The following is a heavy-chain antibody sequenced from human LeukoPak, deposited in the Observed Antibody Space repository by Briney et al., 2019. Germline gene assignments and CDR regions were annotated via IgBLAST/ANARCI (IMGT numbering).Heavy chain of an antibody. V-gene: IGHV4-34*01. D-gene: IGHD6-19*01. CDR3: AKGAGPPWFDP. CDR1: GGSFSGYY. Sequence: SETLSLTCAVYGGSFSGYYWSWIRQPPGKGLEWIGEINHSGSTNYNPSLKSRVTISVDTSKNQFSMNLNSATAADTAVYYCAKGAGPPWFDPWGQGTLVTVSS. CDR2: INHSGST. J-gene: IGHJ5*02.